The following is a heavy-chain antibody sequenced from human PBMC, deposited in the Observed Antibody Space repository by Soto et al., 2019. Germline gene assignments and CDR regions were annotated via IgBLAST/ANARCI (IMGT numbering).Heavy chain of an antibody. Sequence: PSETLSLTCTVSGGSISSYYLSWIRQPPGKGLEWIGYIYYSGSTDYNPSLKSRVTISLDTPKNQFSLKLSSVTAADTAVYYCARHPGYYDILTGYTTYYFDYWGQGILVTVSS. CDR1: GGSISSYY. D-gene: IGHD3-9*01. V-gene: IGHV4-59*08. CDR3: ARHPGYYDILTGYTTYYFDY. J-gene: IGHJ4*02. CDR2: IYYSGST.